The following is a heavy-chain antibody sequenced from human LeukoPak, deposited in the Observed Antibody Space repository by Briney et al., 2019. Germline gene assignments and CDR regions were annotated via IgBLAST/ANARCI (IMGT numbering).Heavy chain of an antibody. CDR3: ARETATGWFDP. CDR1: GGSISSYY. Sequence: SETLSLTCTVSGGSISSYYWSWIREPPGKGLEWIGYIYYSGSTNYNPSLKSRVTISVDTSKNQFSLKLSSVTAADTAVYYCARETATGWFDPWGQGTLVTVSS. D-gene: IGHD1-14*01. CDR2: IYYSGST. V-gene: IGHV4-59*01. J-gene: IGHJ5*02.